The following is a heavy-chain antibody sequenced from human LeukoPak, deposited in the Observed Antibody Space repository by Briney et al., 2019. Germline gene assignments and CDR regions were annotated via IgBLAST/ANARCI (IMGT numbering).Heavy chain of an antibody. CDR3: ARDYYDSSGEFDY. CDR1: GFTFSTYW. J-gene: IGHJ4*02. Sequence: PGGSLRLSCAASGFTFSTYWMNWVRQAPGKGLEWVANIKQDGSIQYYVDSVKGRFTISRDNAKNSLYLQMNSLRAEDTAVYYCARDYYDSSGEFDYWGQGTLVTVSS. CDR2: IKQDGSIQ. D-gene: IGHD3-22*01. V-gene: IGHV3-7*05.